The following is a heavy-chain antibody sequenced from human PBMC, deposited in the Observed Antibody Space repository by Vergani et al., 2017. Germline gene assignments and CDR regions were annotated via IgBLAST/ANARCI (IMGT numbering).Heavy chain of an antibody. Sequence: QVQLVQSGAEVKKPGSSVKVSCKASGGTFSSYAISWVRQAPGQGLEWMGGIIPIFGTANYAQKFQGRVTITADESTSTAYMELSSLRSEDTAVYYCARGILNTYSNFWQLRSNYYYYYMDVWGKGTTVTVSS. CDR3: ARGILNTYSNFWQLRSNYYYYYMDV. CDR1: GGTFSSYA. J-gene: IGHJ6*03. D-gene: IGHD4-11*01. V-gene: IGHV1-69*01. CDR2: IIPIFGTA.